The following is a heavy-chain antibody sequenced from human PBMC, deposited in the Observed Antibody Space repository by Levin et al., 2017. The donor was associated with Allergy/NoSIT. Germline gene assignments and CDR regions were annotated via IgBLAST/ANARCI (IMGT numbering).Heavy chain of an antibody. Sequence: SETLSLTCTVSGGSISSYYWTWIRQSPGKGLEWIGNIKYRGSTKYNPSLKSRVAISVDTSNNQFSLKLSSVTAADTALYFCARAGYGDYDDAFDSWGQGTMVTVSS. D-gene: IGHD4-17*01. V-gene: IGHV4-59*01. CDR3: ARAGYGDYDDAFDS. J-gene: IGHJ3*02. CDR1: GGSISSYY. CDR2: IKYRGST.